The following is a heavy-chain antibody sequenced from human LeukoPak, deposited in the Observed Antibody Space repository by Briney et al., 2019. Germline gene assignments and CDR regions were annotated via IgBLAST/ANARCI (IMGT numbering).Heavy chain of an antibody. CDR3: ARDRSTVDYYGLDV. Sequence: PSETLSLTCTVSGGSIRSSYYYWGWIRQPPGKRLEWIGSIYDSGSTYYNPSLRSRVTVSIDTSKNQFSLKLSSATAADTAVYYCARDRSTVDYYGLDVWGQGTTVIVSS. CDR2: IYDSGST. V-gene: IGHV4-39*07. J-gene: IGHJ6*02. CDR1: GGSIRSSYYY. D-gene: IGHD4-11*01.